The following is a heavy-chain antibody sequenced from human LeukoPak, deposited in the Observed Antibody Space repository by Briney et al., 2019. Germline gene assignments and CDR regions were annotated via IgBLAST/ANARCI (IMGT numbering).Heavy chain of an antibody. Sequence: GSSVKVSCQASGYTFTSYYMHWVRPAPGQGLAWMGRLNPSGGSTSYAQKFQGRVTMTRDTSTSTVYMELSSLRSEDTAVYYCARDRGSITICGVVNMGHYMDGWGKGTTVTVSS. CDR1: GYTFTSYY. V-gene: IGHV1-46*01. D-gene: IGHD3-3*01. J-gene: IGHJ6*03. CDR3: ARDRGSITICGVVNMGHYMDG. CDR2: LNPSGGST.